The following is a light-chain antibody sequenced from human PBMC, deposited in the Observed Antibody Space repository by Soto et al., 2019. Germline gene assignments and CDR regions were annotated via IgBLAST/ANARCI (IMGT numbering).Light chain of an antibody. Sequence: DIQLTQSPSCLSASVGDRGTITGRASQGISSYLAWYQQKPGKAPKLLIYAASTLQSGVPSRFSGSGSGTEFTLTISSLQPEDFATYYCQQLNSYPSITFGQGTRLEI. CDR1: QGISSY. J-gene: IGKJ5*01. CDR2: AAS. CDR3: QQLNSYPSIT. V-gene: IGKV1-9*01.